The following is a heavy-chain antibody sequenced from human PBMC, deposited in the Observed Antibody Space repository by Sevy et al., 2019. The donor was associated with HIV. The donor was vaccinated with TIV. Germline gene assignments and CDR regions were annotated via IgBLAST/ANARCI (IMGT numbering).Heavy chain of an antibody. CDR3: ATLLMWFGELPRGLDY. CDR1: GFNFNMYR. J-gene: IGHJ4*02. CDR2: ISSSSSDI. Sequence: GGSLRLSCAASGFNFNMYRMNWVRQAPGKGLEWVSSISSSSSDIKYADSVKGRFTVSRDNAKNSLFLQMNSLRAEDTAVNYGATLLMWFGELPRGLDYWGQGALVTVSS. V-gene: IGHV3-21*01. D-gene: IGHD3-10*01.